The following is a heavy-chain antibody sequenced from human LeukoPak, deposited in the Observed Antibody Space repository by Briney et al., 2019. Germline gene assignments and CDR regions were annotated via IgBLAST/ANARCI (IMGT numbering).Heavy chain of an antibody. CDR1: GGSISSGSYY. CDR2: IYTSGST. J-gene: IGHJ6*03. Sequence: PSETLSLTCTVSGGSISSGSYYWSWIRQPAGKGLEWIGRIYTSGSTNYNPSLKSRVTISVDTSKNQFSLKLSSVTAADTAVYYCAKDGGDNYYYYYYYMDVWGKGTTVTVSS. CDR3: AKDGGDNYYYYYYYMDV. V-gene: IGHV4-61*02. D-gene: IGHD4-23*01.